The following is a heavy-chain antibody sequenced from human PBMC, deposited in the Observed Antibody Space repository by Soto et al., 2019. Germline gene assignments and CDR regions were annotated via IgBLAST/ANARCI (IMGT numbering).Heavy chain of an antibody. CDR2: INHSGST. Sequence: SSETLSLTCAVYGGSFSGYYWSWIRQPPGKGLEWIGEINHSGSTNYNPSLKSRVTISVDTSKNKFSLKLSSVTAADTAVYYCARVTLGGVVVVAATGDYYYGMDVWGQGTTVT. V-gene: IGHV4-34*01. CDR3: ARVTLGGVVVVAATGDYYYGMDV. D-gene: IGHD2-15*01. J-gene: IGHJ6*02. CDR1: GGSFSGYY.